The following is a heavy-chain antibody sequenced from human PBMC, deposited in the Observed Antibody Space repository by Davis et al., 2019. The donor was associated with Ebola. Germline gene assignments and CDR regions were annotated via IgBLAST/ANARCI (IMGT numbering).Heavy chain of an antibody. CDR1: GYTFTGYY. D-gene: IGHD2-2*01. J-gene: IGHJ6*03. CDR3: ASSNSSTSCCYMDV. CDR2: INPNSGGT. Sequence: ASVKVSCKASGYTFTGYYMHWVRPAPGQGLEWMGWINPNSGGTNYAQKFQGRVTMTRDTSISTAYMELSRLRSDDTAVYYCASSNSSTSCCYMDVWGKGTTVTVSS. V-gene: IGHV1-2*02.